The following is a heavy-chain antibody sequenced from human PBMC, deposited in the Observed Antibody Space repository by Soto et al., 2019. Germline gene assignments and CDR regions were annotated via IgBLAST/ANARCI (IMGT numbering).Heavy chain of an antibody. J-gene: IGHJ4*01. V-gene: IGHV4-39*01. Sequence: SETLSLTCTVSGGSISSSTYYWGWIRQPPGKGLEWIGRIYNSGSTYYNASLKIRVTISVDTSKNQFSLKLSSVTAAATAVYFCASDSSGWNYYFDYRGQGTLVTVSS. CDR2: IYNSGST. CDR1: GGSISSSTYY. D-gene: IGHD6-19*01. CDR3: ASDSSGWNYYFDY.